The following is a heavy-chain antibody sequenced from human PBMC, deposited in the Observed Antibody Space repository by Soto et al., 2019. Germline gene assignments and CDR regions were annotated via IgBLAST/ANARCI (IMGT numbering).Heavy chain of an antibody. CDR3: ARGWFYYYYYMDV. CDR1: GGSFSGYY. CDR2: INHSGST. Sequence: SETLSLTCAVYGGSFSGYYWSWIRQPPGKGLEWIGEINHSGSTNYNPSLKSRVTISVDTSKNQFSLKLSSVTAADTAAYYCARGWFYYYYYMDVWGKGTTVTVSS. D-gene: IGHD3-10*01. V-gene: IGHV4-34*01. J-gene: IGHJ6*03.